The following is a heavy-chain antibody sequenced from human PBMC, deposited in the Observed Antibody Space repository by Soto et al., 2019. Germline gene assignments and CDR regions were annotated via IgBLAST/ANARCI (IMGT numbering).Heavy chain of an antibody. J-gene: IGHJ3*02. CDR3: ARDCTYCGGDTGLDAFDI. CDR1: GYTFNIYG. CDR2: INAGMRWINAGNGNT. D-gene: IGHD2-21*01. Sequence: ASVKVSCKASGYTFNIYGLHWVRQAPGQRLEWMGWINAGMRWINAGNGNTKYSQKFQGRVTITRDTSASTAFMELSSLKSEDTAVYYCARDCTYCGGDTGLDAFDIWGQGTMVTV. V-gene: IGHV1-3*01.